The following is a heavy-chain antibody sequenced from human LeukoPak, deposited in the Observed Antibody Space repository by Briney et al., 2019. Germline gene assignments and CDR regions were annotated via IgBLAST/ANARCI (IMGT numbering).Heavy chain of an antibody. D-gene: IGHD3-16*01. V-gene: IGHV1-2*02. CDR1: GYTFTGNY. CDR3: AREVVAWGMNWFDP. CDR2: INPNSGGT. Sequence: ASVKVSCKAPGYTFTGNYIHWVRQVPGQGLEWMGWINPNSGGTNYAQKFQGRVTMTRDTSISTASMELSRLTSDDTAVYYCAREVVAWGMNWFDPWGQGTLVTVSS. J-gene: IGHJ5*02.